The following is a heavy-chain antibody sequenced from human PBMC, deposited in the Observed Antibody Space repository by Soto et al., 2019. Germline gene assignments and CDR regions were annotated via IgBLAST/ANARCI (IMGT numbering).Heavy chain of an antibody. CDR1: GFTFSNYD. D-gene: IGHD3-22*01. J-gene: IGHJ3*02. CDR2: IGGSSGRT. CDR3: VKGVNYYDSSGFAFEI. Sequence: PGGSLRLSCAASGFTFSNYDMTWVRQVPGKGLEWVSSIGGSSGRTHYADSVKGRFTVSRDNSKNTLYLDMNSLRAEDTAVYYCVKGVNYYDSSGFAFEIWGQGTMVTVSS. V-gene: IGHV3-23*01.